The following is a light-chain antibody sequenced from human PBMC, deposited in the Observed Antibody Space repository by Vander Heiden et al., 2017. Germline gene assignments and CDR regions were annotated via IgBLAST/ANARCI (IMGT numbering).Light chain of an antibody. CDR3: QQYGSSLT. J-gene: IGKJ3*01. CDR1: QSVSSSY. CDR2: GAS. Sequence: ELLLKQSPGILSLSRGERATLLCRASQSVSSSYLAWYQQKPGQAPRLLIYGASSRATVIPDMFSGSGSGTDFTLTISRREPEYFALYYWQQYGSSLTFGPGTRVDIK. V-gene: IGKV3-20*01.